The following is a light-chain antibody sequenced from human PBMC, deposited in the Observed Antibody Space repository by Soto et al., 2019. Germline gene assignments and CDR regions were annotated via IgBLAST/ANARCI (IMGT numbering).Light chain of an antibody. CDR1: SSNIGSNA. V-gene: IGLV1-44*01. CDR3: AAWDDSLNALV. CDR2: TNN. J-gene: IGLJ3*02. Sequence: QSVLTQPPSASGTPGQRVTISCSGASSNIGSNAVNWYQQLPGTAPQLLIYTNNQRPPGVPDRFSGSKSGTSASLAITGLQSEDEADYHCAAWDDSLNALVFGGGTKVTVL.